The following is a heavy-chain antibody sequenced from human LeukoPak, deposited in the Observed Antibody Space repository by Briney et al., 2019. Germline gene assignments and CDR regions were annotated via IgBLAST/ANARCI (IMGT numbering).Heavy chain of an antibody. CDR3: AKVSSSWITHFDY. Sequence: GGSLRLSCAASGFTCSSYAMSWVRQAPGKGLEGVSAISGSGGSTYYADSVKGRFTISRDNSKNTLYLQMNSLRAEDTAVYYCAKVSSSWITHFDYWGQGTLVTVSS. D-gene: IGHD6-13*01. CDR2: ISGSGGST. V-gene: IGHV3-23*01. CDR1: GFTCSSYA. J-gene: IGHJ4*02.